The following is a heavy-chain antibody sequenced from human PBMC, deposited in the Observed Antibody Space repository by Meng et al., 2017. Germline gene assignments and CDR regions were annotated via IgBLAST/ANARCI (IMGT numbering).Heavy chain of an antibody. Sequence: SETLSLTCAVYGGSFSGYYWSWIRQPPRKGLEWIGEINHSGSTNYNPSLKSRVTISVDTSKNQFSLKLSSVTAADTAVYYCARGLPPYYDSMRGNFDYWGQGTLVTVSS. D-gene: IGHD3-22*01. J-gene: IGHJ4*02. V-gene: IGHV4-34*01. CDR2: INHSGST. CDR3: ARGLPPYYDSMRGNFDY. CDR1: GGSFSGYY.